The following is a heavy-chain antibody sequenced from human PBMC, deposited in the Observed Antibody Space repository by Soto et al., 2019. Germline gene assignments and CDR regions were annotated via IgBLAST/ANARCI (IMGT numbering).Heavy chain of an antibody. Sequence: ASVKVSCKASGYTFTSYGISWVRQASGQGLEWMGWISAYNGNTNYAQKLQGRVTMTTDTSTSTAYMELRSLRSDDTAVYYCARILVGYHFWSGYPDYWGQGTLVTVSS. V-gene: IGHV1-18*01. J-gene: IGHJ4*02. D-gene: IGHD3-3*01. CDR2: ISAYNGNT. CDR3: ARILVGYHFWSGYPDY. CDR1: GYTFTSYG.